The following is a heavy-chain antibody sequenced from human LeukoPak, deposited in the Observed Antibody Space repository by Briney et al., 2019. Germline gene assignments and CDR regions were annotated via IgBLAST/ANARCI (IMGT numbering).Heavy chain of an antibody. V-gene: IGHV1-2*02. CDR1: GFTFSSYD. CDR3: ARAPLGLPFDY. Sequence: PGGSLRLSCAASGFTFSSYDMHWVRQAPGQGLEWMAWINPNSGGTNYAQKFQGRVTMTRDTSISTAYMELSRLTSDDTAVYYCARAPLGLPFDYWGQGSLVTVSS. CDR2: INPNSGGT. J-gene: IGHJ4*02.